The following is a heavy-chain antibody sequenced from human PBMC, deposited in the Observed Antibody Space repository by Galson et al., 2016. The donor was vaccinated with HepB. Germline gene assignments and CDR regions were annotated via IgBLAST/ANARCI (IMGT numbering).Heavy chain of an antibody. CDR3: AAGSYDSSGYFPDR. J-gene: IGHJ4*02. V-gene: IGHV3-11*06. CDR2: ITSSSTYT. Sequence: SLRLSCAASGFTFSDYYMSWIRQAPEKGLEWVSFITSSSTYTNYADSVKGRFTISRDNAKNSLYLQMNSLRAEDTAVYYCAAGSYDSSGYFPDRWGQGTLVTVSS. CDR1: GFTFSDYY. D-gene: IGHD3-22*01.